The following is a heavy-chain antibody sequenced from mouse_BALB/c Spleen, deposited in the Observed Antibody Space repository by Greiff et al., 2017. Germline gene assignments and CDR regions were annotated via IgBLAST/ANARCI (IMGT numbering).Heavy chain of an antibody. D-gene: IGHD2-1*01. CDR2: ISNGGGST. V-gene: IGHV5-12-2*01. J-gene: IGHJ3*01. CDR1: GFTFSSYT. CDR3: GGHGYGNYGPFAY. Sequence: EVQVVESGGGLVQPGGSLKLSCAASGFTFSSYTMSWVRQTPEKRLEWVAYISNGGGSTYYPDTVKGRFTISRDNAKNTLYLQMSSLKSEETAMYYCGGHGYGNYGPFAYWGQGTLVTVSA.